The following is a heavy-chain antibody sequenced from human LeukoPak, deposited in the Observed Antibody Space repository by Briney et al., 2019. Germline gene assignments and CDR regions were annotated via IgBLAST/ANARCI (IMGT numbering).Heavy chain of an antibody. J-gene: IGHJ4*02. V-gene: IGHV1-8*03. CDR3: ARDQGWCSGGRCYGVH. D-gene: IGHD2-15*01. CDR2: MNPNSGNT. CDR1: GYTFTSYD. Sequence: ASVKVSCKASGYTFTSYDINWVRQATGQGLEWMGWMNPNSGNTGYAQKFQGRVTITRNTSISTAYMELSSLRSEDTAVYYCARDQGWCSGGRCYGVHWGQGTLVTVSS.